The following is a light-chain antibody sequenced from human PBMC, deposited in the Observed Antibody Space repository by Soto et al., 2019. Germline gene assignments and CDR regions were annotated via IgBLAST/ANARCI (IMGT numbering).Light chain of an antibody. CDR3: QQYGDRPWT. V-gene: IGKV3-20*01. Sequence: EIVLTQSPGTLSLSPGERASLSCTTSQHIRSNFLAWFQQKPGQPPRLLIYGASSRATDIPDRFSGGGSGTDFTLIINRLEPEDCGVYYCQQYGDRPWTFGQGTKVDIK. CDR1: QHIRSNF. CDR2: GAS. J-gene: IGKJ1*01.